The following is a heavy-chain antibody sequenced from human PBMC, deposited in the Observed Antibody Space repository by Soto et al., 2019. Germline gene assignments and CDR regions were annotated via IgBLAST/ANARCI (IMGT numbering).Heavy chain of an antibody. CDR1: GGSISSYY. J-gene: IGHJ4*02. D-gene: IGHD6-13*01. V-gene: IGHV4-59*08. CDR3: ARRGQEADHFDY. Sequence: SETLSLTCTVSGGSISSYYWSWIRQPPGKGLEWIGYIYYSGSTNYNPSLKSRVTISVDTSKNQFSLKLSSVTAADTAVYYCARRGQEADHFDYWGQGTLVTVSS. CDR2: IYYSGST.